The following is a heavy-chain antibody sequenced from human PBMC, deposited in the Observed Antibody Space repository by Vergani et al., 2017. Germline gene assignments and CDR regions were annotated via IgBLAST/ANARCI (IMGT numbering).Heavy chain of an antibody. CDR1: GYTFTSYY. CDR2: INPSGGST. Sequence: QGQLAQSGAEVKKPGSSVKVSCKASGYTFTSYYMHWVRQAPGQGLEWMGIINPSGGSTSYAQKFQGRVTILADESTSTAYMELSSLRSEDTAVYYCARSSGYYSYYFDFWGQGTLVTVSS. J-gene: IGHJ4*02. D-gene: IGHD3-22*01. CDR3: ARSSGYYSYYFDF. V-gene: IGHV1-46*01.